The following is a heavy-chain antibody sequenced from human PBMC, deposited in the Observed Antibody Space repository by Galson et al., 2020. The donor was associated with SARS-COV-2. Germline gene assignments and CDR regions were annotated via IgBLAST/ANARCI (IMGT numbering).Heavy chain of an antibody. V-gene: IGHV3-23*01. CDR2: IGGGRGAT. CDR3: AKDMYCTSSSCFVGGWFDP. Sequence: GESLKISCAASGFTFSSYARSWVRQAPGRGLEWVSAIGGGRGATYYADSVKGWFTISRDNSKNTLYLQMNSLRAEDTAVYYCAKDMYCTSSSCFVGGWFDPWGQGTLVTVSS. D-gene: IGHD2-2*01. CDR1: GFTFSSYA. J-gene: IGHJ5*02.